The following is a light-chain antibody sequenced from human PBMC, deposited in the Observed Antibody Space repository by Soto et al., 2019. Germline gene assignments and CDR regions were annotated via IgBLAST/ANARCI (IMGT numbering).Light chain of an antibody. CDR3: SSYTSNNTIHVL. Sequence: QSALTQPASVSGSPGQSITISCTGTSSDVGGYNYVSWYQQHPGKAPKLMIYDVSKRPSGVSNRFSGSTSGNTASPTISGLQAEEEADYYYSSYTSNNTIHVLFGGGTKLTVL. J-gene: IGLJ2*01. CDR2: DVS. V-gene: IGLV2-14*01. CDR1: SSDVGGYNY.